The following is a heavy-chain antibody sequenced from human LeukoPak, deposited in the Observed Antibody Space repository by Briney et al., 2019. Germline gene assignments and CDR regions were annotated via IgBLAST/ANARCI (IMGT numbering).Heavy chain of an antibody. Sequence: PGGSLRLSCAASGFTFSSYAMSWVRQAPGKGLEWVSAISGSGGSTYYADSVKGRFTISRDNAKNSLYLQMNSLRAEDTALYYCARDRYGSSHLDYWGQGTLVTVSS. CDR1: GFTFSSYA. V-gene: IGHV3-23*01. D-gene: IGHD6-13*01. CDR3: ARDRYGSSHLDY. J-gene: IGHJ4*02. CDR2: ISGSGGST.